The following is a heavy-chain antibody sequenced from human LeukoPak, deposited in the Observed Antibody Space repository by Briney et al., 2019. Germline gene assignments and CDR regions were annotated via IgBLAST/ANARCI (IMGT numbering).Heavy chain of an antibody. Sequence: GRSLRLSCVASGFTFSSYAMHWVRQAPGKGLEWVAVISYDGSNKYYADSVKGRFTISRDNSKNTLYLQMNSPRAEDTAVYYCARSPSSGWYYFDYWGQGTLVTVSS. CDR3: ARSPSSGWYYFDY. J-gene: IGHJ4*02. CDR1: GFTFSSYA. D-gene: IGHD6-19*01. CDR2: ISYDGSNK. V-gene: IGHV3-30*04.